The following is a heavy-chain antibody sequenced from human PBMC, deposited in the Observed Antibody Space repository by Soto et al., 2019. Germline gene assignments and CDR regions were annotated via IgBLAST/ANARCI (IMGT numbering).Heavy chain of an antibody. CDR3: ARGLYEYSSSSLAFDI. Sequence: ASVKVSCKASGYNFTSYGISWVRQAPGQGLEWMGWISAYNGNTKYAQKLQGRVTMTTDTSTSTAYMELRSLRSDDTAVYYCARGLYEYSSSSLAFDIWGQGTMVTVSS. CDR2: ISAYNGNT. J-gene: IGHJ3*02. V-gene: IGHV1-18*01. D-gene: IGHD6-6*01. CDR1: GYNFTSYG.